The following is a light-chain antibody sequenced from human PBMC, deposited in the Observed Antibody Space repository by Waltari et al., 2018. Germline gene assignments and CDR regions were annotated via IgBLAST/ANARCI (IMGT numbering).Light chain of an antibody. CDR2: AAS. CDR1: QNIRTH. Sequence: DIQLTQSPSPLPASVAHTVPVTCRASQNIRTHLNWYQQKPATAPKLLIYAASTLHRGVPSRFSASASGTDFTLTVTNLQPDDFAVYFCQQSFSSPWTFGQGTRV. J-gene: IGKJ1*01. V-gene: IGKV1-39*01. CDR3: QQSFSSPWT.